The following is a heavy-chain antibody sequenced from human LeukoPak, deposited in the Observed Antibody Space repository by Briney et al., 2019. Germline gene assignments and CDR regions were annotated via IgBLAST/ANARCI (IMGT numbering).Heavy chain of an antibody. D-gene: IGHD2-8*01. CDR1: GGSITRGLYS. CDR3: ARNANGVCDY. Sequence: SETLSLTCTVAGGSITRGLYSWVRIRQPPGKGLEWIGTIYYSGSNARNPSLKSRVTMSLDTSKNQFSLNLTSVTAADTALYYCARNANGVCDYWAQGTPVSVSS. V-gene: IGHV4-39*01. CDR2: IYYSGSN. J-gene: IGHJ4*02.